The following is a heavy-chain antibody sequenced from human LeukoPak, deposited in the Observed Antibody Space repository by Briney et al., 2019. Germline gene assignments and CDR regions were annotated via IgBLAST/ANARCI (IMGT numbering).Heavy chain of an antibody. V-gene: IGHV3-23*01. CDR1: GFTFSDYY. CDR3: AKGLDIVVVPAAIPYYYYGMDV. D-gene: IGHD2-2*02. J-gene: IGHJ6*02. Sequence: GGSLRLSCAASGFTFSDYYMSWIRQAPGKGLEWVSAISGSGGSTYYADSVKGRFTISRDNSKNTLYLQMNSLRAEDTAVYYCAKGLDIVVVPAAIPYYYYGMDVWGQGTTVTVSS. CDR2: ISGSGGST.